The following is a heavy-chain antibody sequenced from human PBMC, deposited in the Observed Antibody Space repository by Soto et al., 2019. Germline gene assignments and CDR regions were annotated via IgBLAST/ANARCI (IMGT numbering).Heavy chain of an antibody. CDR3: AKSPLTPYYHDSTGYKEGTSA. CDR2: ISGSGGST. V-gene: IGHV3-23*01. D-gene: IGHD3-22*01. Sequence: GGSLRLSCAASGFTFSSYAMSWVRQAPGKGLEWVSAISGSGGSTYYADSVKGRFTISRDNSKNTLYLQMNSLRAEDTAVYYCAKSPLTPYYHDSTGYKEGTSAWGQGTLVTVSS. J-gene: IGHJ4*02. CDR1: GFTFSSYA.